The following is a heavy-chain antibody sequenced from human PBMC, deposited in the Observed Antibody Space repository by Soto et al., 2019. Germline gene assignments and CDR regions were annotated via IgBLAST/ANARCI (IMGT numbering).Heavy chain of an antibody. D-gene: IGHD2-2*01. CDR2: IYYSGST. Sequence: SETLSLTCTVSGGSISSGDYYWSWIRQPPGKGLEWIGYIYYSGSTYYNPSLKSRVTISVDTSKIQFSLKLSSVTAADTAVYYCARDIVVVPAAMHYGMDVWGQGTTVTVSS. CDR3: ARDIVVVPAAMHYGMDV. J-gene: IGHJ6*02. V-gene: IGHV4-30-4*01. CDR1: GGSISSGDYY.